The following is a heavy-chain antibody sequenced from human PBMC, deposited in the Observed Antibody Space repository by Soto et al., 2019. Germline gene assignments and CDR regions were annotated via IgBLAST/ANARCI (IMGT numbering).Heavy chain of an antibody. CDR3: VRESGVAADC. CDR1: GFPFDSHW. J-gene: IGHJ4*02. D-gene: IGHD3-3*01. CDR2: IKTDGYAA. V-gene: IGHV3-74*01. Sequence: ESGGVLVQPAGSLRLSCVASGFPFDSHWMHWVRQAPGEGLVWVSRIKTDGYAAAYADSVKGRFTIAMDNTKNTVYLPMNSLRAEDTAVYFCVRESGVAADCWGQGTLVTVSS.